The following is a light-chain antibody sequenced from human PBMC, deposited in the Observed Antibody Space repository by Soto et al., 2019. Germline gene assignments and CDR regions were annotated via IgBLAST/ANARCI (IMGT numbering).Light chain of an antibody. CDR2: AAS. CDR1: QDISSW. CDR3: QQGDSFPFT. V-gene: IGKV1-12*01. J-gene: IGKJ4*01. Sequence: DIQMPQSPSSVSASVGDRVTITWRASQDISSWVAWYQQKPGKAPKLLISAASSLQSGVPRRFSGSGSGTDFTLIISSLQPEDFATYFCQQGDSFPFTFGGGTKVEIK.